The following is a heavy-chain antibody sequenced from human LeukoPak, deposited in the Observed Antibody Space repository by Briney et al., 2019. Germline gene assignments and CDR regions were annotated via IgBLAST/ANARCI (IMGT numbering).Heavy chain of an antibody. Sequence: PSETLSLTCTVSGGSISSGYYYWSWIRQHPGKGLEWIGYIYYSGSTYYNPSLKSRVTISVDTSKNQFSLKLSSVTAADTAVYYCARDLHRYCSGGNCYSSVRFDPWGQGTLVTVSS. D-gene: IGHD2-15*01. CDR2: IYYSGST. CDR1: GGSISSGYYY. V-gene: IGHV4-31*03. CDR3: ARDLHRYCSGGNCYSSVRFDP. J-gene: IGHJ5*02.